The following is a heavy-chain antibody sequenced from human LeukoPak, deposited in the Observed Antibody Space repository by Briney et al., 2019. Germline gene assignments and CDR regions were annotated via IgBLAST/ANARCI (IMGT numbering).Heavy chain of an antibody. CDR3: ARDGGKTVVPLNFDY. CDR2: IYYNGST. CDR1: GVSFSSSSYY. J-gene: IGHJ4*02. D-gene: IGHD4-23*01. V-gene: IGHV4-39*07. Sequence: SETLSLTCAVYGVSFSSSSYYWGWIRQPPGKGLEWIGSIYYNGSTYYNPSLKSRVTISVDTSKNQFSLNLSSVTAADTAVYYCARDGGKTVVPLNFDYWGQGTLVTVSS.